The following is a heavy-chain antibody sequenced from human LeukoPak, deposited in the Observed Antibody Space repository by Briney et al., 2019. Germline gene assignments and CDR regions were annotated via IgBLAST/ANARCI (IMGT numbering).Heavy chain of an antibody. CDR3: ARGDDSSGYSPFDY. Sequence: SETLSLTCSVSGGSISNYYWSWIRQPPGKGLEWIGYIFYTGSTKYNPSLKSRVTISVDTAKNQFSLKLSSVTAADTAVYYCARGDDSSGYSPFDYWGQGTLVTVSS. CDR1: GGSISNYY. D-gene: IGHD3-22*01. CDR2: IFYTGST. J-gene: IGHJ4*02. V-gene: IGHV4-59*08.